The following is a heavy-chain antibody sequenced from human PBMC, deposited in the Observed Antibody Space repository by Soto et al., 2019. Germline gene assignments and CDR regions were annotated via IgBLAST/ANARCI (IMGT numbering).Heavy chain of an antibody. D-gene: IGHD3-10*01. J-gene: IGHJ4*02. V-gene: IGHV3-33*01. CDR3: ARGGRGREYYFDY. CDR1: GCTFSSYG. CDR2: IWYDGSNK. Sequence: QVQLVESGGGVVQPGRSLRLSCAASGCTFSSYGMHWVRQAPCKGLEWVAVIWYDGSNKYYADSVKGRFTISRDNSKNTLYLQMNSLRAEDTAVYYCARGGRGREYYFDYWGQGTLVTVSS.